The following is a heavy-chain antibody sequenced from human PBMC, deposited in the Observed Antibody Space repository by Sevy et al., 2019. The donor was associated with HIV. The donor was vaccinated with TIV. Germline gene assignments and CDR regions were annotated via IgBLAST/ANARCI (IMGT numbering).Heavy chain of an antibody. V-gene: IGHV1-2*02. J-gene: IGHJ6*02. CDR1: GYSFSDNGYY. CDR2: INPKSGAT. CDR3: ARESYDFWTGPVDYDYGMDV. Sequence: ASVKVSCKASGYSFSDNGYYVHWVRQAPGQGLEWMGWINPKSGATKYAQKFQGRVTMTRDTSVSTANMELTRLTSDDTAVYYCARESYDFWTGPVDYDYGMDVWGQGTTVTVSS. D-gene: IGHD3-3*01.